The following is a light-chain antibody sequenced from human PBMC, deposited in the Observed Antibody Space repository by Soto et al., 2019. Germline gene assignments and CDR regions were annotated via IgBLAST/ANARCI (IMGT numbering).Light chain of an antibody. CDR3: CSYAGSSTYV. CDR1: SSDVGSYNL. Sequence: QSALTQPASVSGSPGQSITISCTGTSSDVGSYNLVSWYQQHPGKAPKLMIYDGGKRPSGVSDRFSGSKSGNTASLTISGLQTEDDADYYCCSYAGSSTYVFGTGTKVTVL. J-gene: IGLJ1*01. V-gene: IGLV2-23*01. CDR2: DGG.